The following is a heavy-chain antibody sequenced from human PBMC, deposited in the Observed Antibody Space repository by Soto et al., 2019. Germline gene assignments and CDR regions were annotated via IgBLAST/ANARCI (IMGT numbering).Heavy chain of an antibody. J-gene: IGHJ6*02. CDR2: IYPGDSDT. V-gene: IGHV5-51*01. D-gene: IGHD3-10*01. CDR1: GYSFTSYW. Sequence: HGESLKISCKGSGYSFTSYWIGWVRQMPGKGLEWMGIIYPGDSDTRYSPSFQGQVTISADKSISTAYLQWNSLKASDTAMYYCARHPWFGELTYYYYYGMDVWGQGTTVTVSS. CDR3: ARHPWFGELTYYYYYGMDV.